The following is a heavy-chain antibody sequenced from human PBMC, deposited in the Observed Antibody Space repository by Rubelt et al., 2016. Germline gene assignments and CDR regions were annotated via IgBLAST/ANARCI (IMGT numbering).Heavy chain of an antibody. V-gene: IGHV7-4-1*01. D-gene: IGHD3-10*01. Sequence: QVQLVQSGSELKKPGASVKVSCKASGYTFTSYAMNWVRQAPGQGLEWMGWINTNTGNPTYAPGCTGQFVWSLDTSVSTAYLQVGSLKAEDTAVYYCARGMRWFGENYWGQGTLVTVSS. J-gene: IGHJ4*02. CDR3: ARGMRWFGENY. CDR1: GYTFTSYA. CDR2: INTNTGNP.